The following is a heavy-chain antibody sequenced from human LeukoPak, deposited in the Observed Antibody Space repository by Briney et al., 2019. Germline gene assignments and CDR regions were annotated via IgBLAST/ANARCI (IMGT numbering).Heavy chain of an antibody. Sequence: PSETLSLTCTVSGGSISSSSYYWGWIRQPQGKGLEWIGSIYYSGSAYYNPSLKSRVTISVDTSKNQFSLKLSSVTAADTAVYYCARELTGYSSGWYGSNFDYWGQGTLVTVSS. J-gene: IGHJ4*02. CDR1: GGSISSSSYY. D-gene: IGHD6-19*01. V-gene: IGHV4-39*07. CDR3: ARELTGYSSGWYGSNFDY. CDR2: IYYSGSA.